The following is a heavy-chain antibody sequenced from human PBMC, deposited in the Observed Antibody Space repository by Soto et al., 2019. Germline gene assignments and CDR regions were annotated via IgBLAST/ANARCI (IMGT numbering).Heavy chain of an antibody. CDR3: ARAGNCTRNTCFSGWLAP. J-gene: IGHJ5*02. V-gene: IGHV1-3*04. CDR2: INTDNGKT. Sequence: VASVKVSCKASGYTFTTYSIHWVRQAPGQRLEWMGWINTDNGKTRDSQRFQDRVTLTRDTSANTAYMELSSLTSEDTAVYYCARAGNCTRNTCFSGWLAPWGQGTLVTVS. D-gene: IGHD2-21*02. CDR1: GYTFTTYS.